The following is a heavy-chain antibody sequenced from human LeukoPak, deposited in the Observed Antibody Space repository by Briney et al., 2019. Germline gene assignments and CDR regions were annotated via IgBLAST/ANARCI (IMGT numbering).Heavy chain of an antibody. J-gene: IGHJ2*01. CDR2: IFYSGST. Sequence: PSETLSLTCTVSGGSISSYYWSWIRQPPGKGLEWIGYIFYSGSTNSNPSLKSRVTLSLDTSKNHFPLKLSSVTAADTAVYYCARYREGWYFDLWGRGTLVTVSS. V-gene: IGHV4-59*01. CDR3: ARYREGWYFDL. CDR1: GGSISSYY. D-gene: IGHD4-11*01.